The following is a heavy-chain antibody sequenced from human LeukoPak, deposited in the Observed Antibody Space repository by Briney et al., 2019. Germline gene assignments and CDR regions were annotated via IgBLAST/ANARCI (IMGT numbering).Heavy chain of an antibody. D-gene: IGHD5-24*01. V-gene: IGHV1-2*02. CDR2: INPNSGVT. CDR3: ASRDGPQGAFDY. J-gene: IGHJ4*02. CDR1: GYTFTVYH. Sequence: ASVKVSCKASGYTFTVYHIHWVRQAPGQGREWMGWINPNSGVTNYAQKFQGRVTMTRDTSISTAYMELSRLTSDDTAVYYCASRDGPQGAFDYWGQGTLVTVSS.